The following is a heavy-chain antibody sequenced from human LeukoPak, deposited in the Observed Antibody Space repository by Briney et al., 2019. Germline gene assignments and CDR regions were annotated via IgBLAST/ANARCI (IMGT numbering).Heavy chain of an antibody. CDR2: ISYDGSNK. J-gene: IGHJ4*02. CDR1: GFTFSSYA. D-gene: IGHD6-19*01. V-gene: IGHV3-30-3*02. CDR3: AKIGSGWQHEY. Sequence: GGSLRLSCAASGFTFSSYAMHWVRQAPGKGLEWVAVISYDGSNKYYADSVKGRFTISRDNSKNTLYLQMNSLRAEDTAVYYCAKIGSGWQHEYWGQGTLVTVSS.